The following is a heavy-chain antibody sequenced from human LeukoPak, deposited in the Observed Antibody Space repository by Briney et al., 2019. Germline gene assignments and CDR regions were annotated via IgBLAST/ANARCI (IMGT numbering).Heavy chain of an antibody. CDR2: INNSGST. CDR1: GGSFSGYY. J-gene: IGHJ4*02. V-gene: IGHV4-34*01. CDR3: ARQRGTTMVRGVRNTFDY. Sequence: SETLSLTCAVYGGSFSGYYWSWIRQPPGKGREWIGEINNSGSTNYNPSLKSRFTISVDTSKNQFSLKLSSVTAADTAVYDCARQRGTTMVRGVRNTFDYWGQGTLVTVSS. D-gene: IGHD3-10*01.